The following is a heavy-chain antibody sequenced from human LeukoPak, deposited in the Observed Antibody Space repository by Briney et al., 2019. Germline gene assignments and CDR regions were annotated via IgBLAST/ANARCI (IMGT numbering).Heavy chain of an antibody. J-gene: IGHJ3*02. V-gene: IGHV3-66*01. CDR2: IYSGGST. CDR1: GFTVSSNY. CDR3: ARGRDYSEGSEAFDI. D-gene: IGHD4-11*01. Sequence: GGSLRLSCAASGFTVSSNYMSWVRQAPGKGLEWVSVIYSGGSTYYADSVKGRFTISRDNSKNTLYLQMNSLRAEDTAVYYCARGRDYSEGSEAFDIWGQGTMVTVSS.